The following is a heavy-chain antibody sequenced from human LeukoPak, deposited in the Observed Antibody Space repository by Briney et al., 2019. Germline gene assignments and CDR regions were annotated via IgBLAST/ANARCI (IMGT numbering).Heavy chain of an antibody. CDR2: INHSGST. Sequence: SETLSLTCAVYGGSFSGYYWSWIRQPPGKGLEWIGEINHSGSTNYNPSLKSRVTISVDTSKNQFSLKLSSVTAADTAVYYCARLYYYGSGSLPPNWFDPWGQRTLVTVSS. V-gene: IGHV4-34*01. J-gene: IGHJ5*02. D-gene: IGHD3-10*01. CDR1: GGSFSGYY. CDR3: ARLYYYGSGSLPPNWFDP.